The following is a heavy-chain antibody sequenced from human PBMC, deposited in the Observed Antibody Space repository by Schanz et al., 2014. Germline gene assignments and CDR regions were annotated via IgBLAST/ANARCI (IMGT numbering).Heavy chain of an antibody. Sequence: VQLVTSGGDLVQPGGSLRLSCAASGFIFNDYYMNWIRQAPGKGLEWLSYISRDGTTSYYADSVKGRFTISRDNAKNSLYLQMNSLRAEDTALYFCATDYSGGGCHIWGQGTMVTVSS. D-gene: IGHD6-19*01. CDR1: GFIFNDYY. CDR3: ATDYSGGGCHI. J-gene: IGHJ3*02. V-gene: IGHV3-11*04. CDR2: ISRDGTTS.